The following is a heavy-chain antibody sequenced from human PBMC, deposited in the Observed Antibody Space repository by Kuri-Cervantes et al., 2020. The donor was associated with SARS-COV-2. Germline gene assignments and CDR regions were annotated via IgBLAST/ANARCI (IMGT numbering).Heavy chain of an antibody. J-gene: IGHJ4*02. CDR2: IYYSGST. CDR1: GGSISSSSYY. CDR3: ARLYSYSSHNSFDY. Sequence: SETLSLTCTVSGGSISSSSYYWGWIRQPPGKGLEWIGSIYYSGSTYYNPSLKSRVTISVDTSKNQFSLKLSSVTAADTAVYYCARLYSYSSHNSFDYWGQGTLVTVSS. V-gene: IGHV4-39*01. D-gene: IGHD6-19*01.